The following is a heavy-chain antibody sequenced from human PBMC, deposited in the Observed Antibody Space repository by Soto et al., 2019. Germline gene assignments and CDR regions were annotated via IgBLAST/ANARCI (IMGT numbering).Heavy chain of an antibody. J-gene: IGHJ4*02. Sequence: QVHLVQSGPEVKKTGASVKVSCKTSGYPFTSNCLSWVRRAPGQGLEWMGWISPHNGNAKYAQKFQDRVTMPADTAASTVYMELRSLRSDYSAVFYCARDRSRWYDFWGQGTLVTVSA. D-gene: IGHD6-13*01. CDR3: ARDRSRWYDF. V-gene: IGHV1-18*01. CDR1: GYPFTSNC. CDR2: ISPHNGNA.